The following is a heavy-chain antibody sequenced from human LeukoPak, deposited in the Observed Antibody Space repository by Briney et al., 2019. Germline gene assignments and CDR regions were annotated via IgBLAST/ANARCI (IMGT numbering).Heavy chain of an antibody. CDR3: AKDPTGSYYDFWSGSG. CDR2: IYYSGST. V-gene: IGHV4-39*02. CDR1: GGSIGSSSYY. Sequence: PSETLSLTCTVSGGSIGSSSYYWGWIRQPPGKGLEWIGSIYYSGSTYYNPSLKSRVTISVDTSKNQFSLKLSSVTAADTAVYYCAKDPTGSYYDFWSGSGWGQGTLVTVSS. D-gene: IGHD3-3*01. J-gene: IGHJ4*02.